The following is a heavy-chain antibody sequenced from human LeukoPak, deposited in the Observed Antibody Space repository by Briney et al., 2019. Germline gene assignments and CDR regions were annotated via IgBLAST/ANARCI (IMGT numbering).Heavy chain of an antibody. V-gene: IGHV4-39*07. Sequence: SETLSLTCTVSGGSISSSSYYWGWIRQPPGKGLEWIGSIYYSGSTYYNPSLKSRVTISVDTSKNQFSLKLSSVTAADTAVYYCARASYYGSGGFLPGPWGQGTLVTVSS. CDR2: IYYSGST. D-gene: IGHD3-10*01. CDR1: GGSISSSSYY. CDR3: ARASYYGSGGFLPGP. J-gene: IGHJ5*02.